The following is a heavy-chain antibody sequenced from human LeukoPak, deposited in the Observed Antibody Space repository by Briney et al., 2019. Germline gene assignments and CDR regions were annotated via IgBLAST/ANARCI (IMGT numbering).Heavy chain of an antibody. CDR1: GGSISSYY. CDR3: ARSRGYSSSHNYLDY. V-gene: IGHV4-4*07. CDR2: IYSSGST. J-gene: IGHJ4*02. D-gene: IGHD6-6*01. Sequence: SETLSLTCTVSGGSISSYYWSWIRQPAGKGLEWIGRIYSSGSTNYNPSLKSRVTISVDTSKNQFSLKLTSVTAADTATYYCARSRGYSSSHNYLDYWGQGNLVTVSS.